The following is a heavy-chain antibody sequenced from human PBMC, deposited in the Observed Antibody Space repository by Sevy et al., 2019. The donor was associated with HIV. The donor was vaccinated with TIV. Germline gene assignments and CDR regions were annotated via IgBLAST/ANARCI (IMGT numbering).Heavy chain of an antibody. CDR2: INSDGSST. Sequence: GGSLRLSCGASGFTLSSYWMHWVRQAPGKGLVWVSRINSDGSSTSYADFVKGRFTISRDNAKNTLYLQMNSLRAEDTXXYYCVRQRGDIVVLPXVLXXXXXXVWGXXTTVTVSS. CDR1: GFTLSSYW. J-gene: IGHJ6*02. CDR3: VRQRGDIVVLPXVLXXXXXXV. D-gene: IGHD2-2*01. V-gene: IGHV3-74*01.